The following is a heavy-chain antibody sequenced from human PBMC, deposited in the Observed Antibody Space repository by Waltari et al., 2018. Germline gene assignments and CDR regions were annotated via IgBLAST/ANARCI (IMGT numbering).Heavy chain of an antibody. V-gene: IGHV4-39*01. J-gene: IGHJ4*02. CDR2: IDYSGRT. CDR1: GGSISSSSYY. Sequence: QLQLQESGPGLVKPSETLSLTCTVSGGSISSSSYYWGWIRQPPGKGLEWIGRIDYSGRTYYNPSLKRRVTISVDTAKNQFSLKLSSVTAADTAVYYCARRGGGFDYWGQGTLVTVSS. D-gene: IGHD3-10*01. CDR3: ARRGGGFDY.